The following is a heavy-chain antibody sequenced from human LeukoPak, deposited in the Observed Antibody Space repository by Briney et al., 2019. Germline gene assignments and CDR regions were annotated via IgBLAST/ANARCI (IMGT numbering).Heavy chain of an antibody. Sequence: SETLSLTCTVSGGSISSYYWSWIRQPPGEGLEWIGYIYYSGSTNYNPSLKSRVTISVDTSKNQFSLKLSSVTAADMAVYYCARDYYDSSGFHRTFDIWGQGTMVTVSS. D-gene: IGHD3-22*01. J-gene: IGHJ3*02. CDR3: ARDYYDSSGFHRTFDI. V-gene: IGHV4-59*01. CDR2: IYYSGST. CDR1: GGSISSYY.